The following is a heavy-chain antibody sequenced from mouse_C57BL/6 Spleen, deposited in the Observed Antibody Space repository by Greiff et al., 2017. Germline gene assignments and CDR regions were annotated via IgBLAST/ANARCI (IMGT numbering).Heavy chain of an antibody. CDR1: GYAFSSYW. Sequence: QVQLKESRAELVKPGASVKISCKASGYAFSSYWMNWVKQRPGKGLEWIGQIYPGDGDTNYNGKFKGKATLTADKSSSTAYMQLSSLTSEDSAVYFCARNYNYYAMDYWGQGTSVTVSS. CDR2: IYPGDGDT. CDR3: ARNYNYYAMDY. D-gene: IGHD2-1*01. V-gene: IGHV1-80*01. J-gene: IGHJ4*01.